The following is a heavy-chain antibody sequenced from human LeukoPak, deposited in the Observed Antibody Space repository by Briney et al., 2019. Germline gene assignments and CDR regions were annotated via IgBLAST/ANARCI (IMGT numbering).Heavy chain of an antibody. D-gene: IGHD6-19*01. CDR2: FDPEDGET. V-gene: IGHV1-24*01. J-gene: IGHJ4*02. CDR1: GYTLTELS. CDR3: ATGLAVAGSWDY. Sequence: ASVKVSCMVSGYTLTELSMHWVRQAPGKGLEWMGGFDPEDGETIYAQKFQGRVTMTEDTSTDTAYMELSSLRSEDTAVYYCATGLAVAGSWDYWGQGTLVTVSS.